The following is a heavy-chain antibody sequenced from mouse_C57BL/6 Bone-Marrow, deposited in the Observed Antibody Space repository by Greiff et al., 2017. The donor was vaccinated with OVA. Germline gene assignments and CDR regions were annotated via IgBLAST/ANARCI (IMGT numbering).Heavy chain of an antibody. J-gene: IGHJ3*01. D-gene: IGHD2-4*01. CDR2: FYPGSGSI. V-gene: IGHV1-62-2*01. Sequence: VKLQQSGAELVKPGASVKLSCKASGYTFTEYTIHWVKQRSGQGLEWIGWFYPGSGSIKYNEKFKDKATLTADKSSSTVYMELSRLTSEDSAVYFCARHEGLYYDYETWFAYWGQGTLVTVSA. CDR1: GYTFTEYT. CDR3: ARHEGLYYDYETWFAY.